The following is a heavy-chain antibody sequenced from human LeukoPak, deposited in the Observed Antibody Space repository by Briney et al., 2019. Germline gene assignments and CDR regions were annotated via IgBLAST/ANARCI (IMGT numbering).Heavy chain of an antibody. CDR2: INHSGST. CDR3: ARGLGY. V-gene: IGHV4-34*01. Sequence: SETLSLTCAVYGGSFSGYYWSWIRQPPGKGLEWIGEINHSGSTNYNPSLKSRVTISVDTSKNQFSLKLSSVTAADTAVYYRARGLGYWGQGTLVTVSS. CDR1: GGSFSGYY. J-gene: IGHJ4*02.